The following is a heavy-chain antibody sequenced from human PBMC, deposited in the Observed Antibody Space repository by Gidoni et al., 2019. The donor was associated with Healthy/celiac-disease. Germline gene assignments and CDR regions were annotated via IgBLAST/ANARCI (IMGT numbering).Heavy chain of an antibody. CDR2: IWYDGSNT. V-gene: IGHV3-33*01. Sequence: QVQLVESGGGVVQPGRALRLSCAAAGFTFSSYGMHWVRQAPGKGLGWVAVIWYDGSNTYYADSVKGRFTTSRDNSKNTLYLQMNSLRAEDTAVYYCARDLKPHGGMDVWGQGTTVTVSS. CDR1: GFTFSSYG. CDR3: ARDLKPHGGMDV. J-gene: IGHJ6*02.